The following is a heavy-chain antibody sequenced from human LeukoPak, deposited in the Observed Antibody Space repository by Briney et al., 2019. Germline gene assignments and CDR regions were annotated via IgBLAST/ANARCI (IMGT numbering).Heavy chain of an antibody. CDR2: IKQDGSEK. CDR3: AARSSGNPYF. J-gene: IGHJ4*02. Sequence: PGGSLRLSCTASGLTLSSYWMIWVRQAPGKGLQWVAKIKQDGSEKYYVDSVKGRFTISRDNAENSLYLQMNSLRVEDTAVYYCAARSSGNPYFWGQGTLVTVSS. CDR1: GLTLSSYW. V-gene: IGHV3-7*03. D-gene: IGHD1-26*01.